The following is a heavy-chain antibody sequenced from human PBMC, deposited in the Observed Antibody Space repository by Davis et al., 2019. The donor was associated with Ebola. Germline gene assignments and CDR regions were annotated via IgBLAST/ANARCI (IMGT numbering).Heavy chain of an antibody. V-gene: IGHV1-69*13. D-gene: IGHD3-9*01. CDR2: IIPIFGTA. CDR3: ARVRILTGYQYYFDY. J-gene: IGHJ4*02. CDR1: GGTFSSYA. Sequence: SVKVSCKASGGTFSSYAISWVRQAPGQGLEWMGGIIPIFGTANYAQKFQGRVTITADEFTSTAYMELSSLRSEDTAVYYCARVRILTGYQYYFDYWGQGTLVTVPS.